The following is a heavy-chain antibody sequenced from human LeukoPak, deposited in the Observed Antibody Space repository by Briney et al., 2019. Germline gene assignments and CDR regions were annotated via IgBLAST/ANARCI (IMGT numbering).Heavy chain of an antibody. V-gene: IGHV4-34*01. CDR3: ARGSISGSRVGMFDY. Sequence: PSETLSLTCAAYGGSFSGYYWSWIRQPPGKGLGWIGEINHSGSTNYNPALKNRVTISVDTSKKQFSLKLSSVTAADTAVYYCARGSISGSRVGMFDYWGQGTLVTVSS. D-gene: IGHD1-26*01. CDR2: INHSGST. J-gene: IGHJ4*02. CDR1: GGSFSGYY.